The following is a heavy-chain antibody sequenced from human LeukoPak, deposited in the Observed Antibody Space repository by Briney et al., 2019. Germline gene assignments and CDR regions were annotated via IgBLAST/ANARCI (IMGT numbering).Heavy chain of an antibody. D-gene: IGHD3-9*01. CDR1: GYTFSNYG. CDR2: INVYNGNT. CDR3: AVPPYDILTGYYNTPQYGMDV. J-gene: IGHJ6*04. V-gene: IGHV1-18*01. Sequence: ASVKVSCKASGYTFSNYGIGWLRQAPGQGPEWMGWINVYNGNTNYAQKLQGRVTMTTDTSTSTAYVELRSLRSDDTAVYYCAVPPYDILTGYYNTPQYGMDVWGKGTTVTVSS.